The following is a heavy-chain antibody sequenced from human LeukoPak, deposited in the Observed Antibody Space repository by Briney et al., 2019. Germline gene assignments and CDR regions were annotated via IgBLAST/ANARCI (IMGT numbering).Heavy chain of an antibody. CDR1: GYTFTGYY. D-gene: IGHD3-10*02. Sequence: ASVKVSCTASGYTFTGYYLHWVRQAHGQGLERMGWINPNSGGTNYEKTFQGRVTMTRDPSVSTAYVELSRLRSDDTAVYYCASGPSSARCSGSYYFDYWGQGTLVTVSS. CDR3: ASGPSSARCSGSYYFDY. J-gene: IGHJ4*02. CDR2: INPNSGGT. V-gene: IGHV1-2*02.